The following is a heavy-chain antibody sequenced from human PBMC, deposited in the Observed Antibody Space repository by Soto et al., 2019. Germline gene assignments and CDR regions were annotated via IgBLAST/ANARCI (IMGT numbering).Heavy chain of an antibody. Sequence: GGSLRLSCAASGFDFSTHWMHWVRQAPGKGLEWVSRIDDDGSSTRYADSVKGRFTISRDNAKNIVYLEMTSLGTEDTAVYFCARRLELPLGASLYYYGMDVWGQGTTVTVSS. D-gene: IGHD1-7*01. CDR3: ARRLELPLGASLYYYGMDV. CDR2: IDDDGSST. J-gene: IGHJ6*02. CDR1: GFDFSTHW. V-gene: IGHV3-74*01.